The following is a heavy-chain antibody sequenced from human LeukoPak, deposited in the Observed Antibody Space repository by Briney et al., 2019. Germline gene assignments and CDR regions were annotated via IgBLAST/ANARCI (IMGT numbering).Heavy chain of an antibody. Sequence: GGSLRLSCAASGFTFSSYAMSWVRQAPGKGLEWVSSITSSSSYIYYADSVKGRFTISRDNAKNSLYLQMNSLRAEDTAVYYCARDLVGATLTGGDYWGQGTLVTVSS. D-gene: IGHD1-26*01. CDR1: GFTFSSYA. CDR2: ITSSSSYI. V-gene: IGHV3-21*01. J-gene: IGHJ4*02. CDR3: ARDLVGATLTGGDY.